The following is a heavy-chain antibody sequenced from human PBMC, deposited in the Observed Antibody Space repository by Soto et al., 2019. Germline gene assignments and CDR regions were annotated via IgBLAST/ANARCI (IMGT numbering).Heavy chain of an antibody. D-gene: IGHD1-1*01. CDR2: ISDRGDTT. CDR3: AKDRPGTTSFDY. V-gene: IGHV3-23*01. Sequence: PGGSLTLAFPASGFPIISHAMYWVRQAPGKGLEWVSAISDRGDTTHYADSVKGRFTISRDTSKNTLYLQLNALRADDTAVYYCAKDRPGTTSFDYWGQGNLVIVSS. CDR1: GFPIISHA. J-gene: IGHJ4*02.